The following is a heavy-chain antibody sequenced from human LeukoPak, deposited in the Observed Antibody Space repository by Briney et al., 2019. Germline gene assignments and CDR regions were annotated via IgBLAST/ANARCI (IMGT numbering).Heavy chain of an antibody. V-gene: IGHV3-11*01. J-gene: IGHJ4*02. D-gene: IGHD5-18*01. CDR3: ARATAADTAMIHFDY. CDR2: ISSSGNII. Sequence: GGSLRLSCAASGFTFSDYYMSWIRQAPGKGLEWVSYISSSGNIIYSADSVKGRFTISRDNAKNSLYLQINSLRAEDTAVYYCARATAADTAMIHFDYWGQGTLVTVSS. CDR1: GFTFSDYY.